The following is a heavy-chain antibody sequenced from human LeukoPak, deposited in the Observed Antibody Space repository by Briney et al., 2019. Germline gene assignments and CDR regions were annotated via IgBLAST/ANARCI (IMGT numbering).Heavy chain of an antibody. Sequence: ASVKVSCKASGYTFTGYYMHWVRQAPGQGLEWMGRINPNSGGTNYAQKFQGRVTMTRDTSISTAYMELSRLRSDDTAVCYCARGRLVYVELGLRFDYWGQGTLVTVSS. CDR3: ARGRLVYVELGLRFDY. CDR1: GYTFTGYY. J-gene: IGHJ4*02. V-gene: IGHV1-2*06. CDR2: INPNSGGT. D-gene: IGHD1-7*01.